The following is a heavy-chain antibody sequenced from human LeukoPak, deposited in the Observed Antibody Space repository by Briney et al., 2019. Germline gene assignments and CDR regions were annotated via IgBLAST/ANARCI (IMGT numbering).Heavy chain of an antibody. CDR1: GYTFTGYY. J-gene: IGHJ4*02. D-gene: IGHD6-13*01. V-gene: IGHV1-2*02. CDR3: AAWAAVGRFFDY. Sequence: GASVKVSCKASGYTFTGYYMHWVRQAPGQGLEWMGWINPNSGGSNSAQNFRGRVTMTRDTSITTAYMELSRLASDDTAVYYCAAWAAVGRFFDYWGQGTQVTVSS. CDR2: INPNSGGS.